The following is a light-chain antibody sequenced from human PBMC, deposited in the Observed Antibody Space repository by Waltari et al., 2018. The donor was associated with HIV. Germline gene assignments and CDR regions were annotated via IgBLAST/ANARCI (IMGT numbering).Light chain of an antibody. CDR1: NSNIGNNY. CDR3: SSSDDSLRQYV. CDR2: RND. Sequence: QSVLTQPPSASGTPGQTVTISCSGSNSNIGNNYVYWYQQFSGMPPKLLIFRNDHRPSGVPDRCSGSKAGTSASLAVSGFRSEDEADYFCSSSDDSLRQYVFGGGTRLTV. V-gene: IGLV1-47*01. J-gene: IGLJ6*01.